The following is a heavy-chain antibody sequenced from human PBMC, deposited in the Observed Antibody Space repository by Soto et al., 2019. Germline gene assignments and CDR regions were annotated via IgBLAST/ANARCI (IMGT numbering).Heavy chain of an antibody. CDR1: GASISSSSYY. J-gene: IGHJ6*02. V-gene: IGHV4-39*01. Sequence: PSETLSLTCTVSGASISSSSYYWGWILQPPGKGLEWIGSIYYSGSTYYNPSLKSRVTISVDTSKNQFSLKLSSVTAADTALYYCARLNAGTTYYYYGMDVWGQGTRVTVS. CDR2: IYYSGST. CDR3: ARLNAGTTYYYYGMDV. D-gene: IGHD1-7*01.